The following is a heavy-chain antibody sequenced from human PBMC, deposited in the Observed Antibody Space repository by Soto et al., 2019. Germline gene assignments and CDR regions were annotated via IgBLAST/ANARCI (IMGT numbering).Heavy chain of an antibody. CDR2: INHGGST. CDR1: GGSFSGYY. CDR3: ARVRIKSAFDY. V-gene: IGHV4-34*01. J-gene: IGHJ4*02. Sequence: SETLSLTCAVSGGSFSGYYWTWIRQPPGKGLEWIGEINHGGSTSYNPSLKSRVTISVDTSKNQFSLKLTSVTAADTAVYYCARVRIKSAFDYWGQGTLVTVSS.